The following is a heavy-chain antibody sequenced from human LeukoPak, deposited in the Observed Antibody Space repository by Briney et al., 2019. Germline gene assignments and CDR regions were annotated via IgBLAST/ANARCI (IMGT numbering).Heavy chain of an antibody. Sequence: GGSLRLSCAASGFTFSTYWMSWVRQAPGKWLEWVANMKQDGSEEYYVDSVKGRFTISRDNAKNSLYLQMNSLRAEDTAVYYCARDKIVGATVLDYWGQGSLVTVSS. CDR3: ARDKIVGATVLDY. D-gene: IGHD1-26*01. J-gene: IGHJ4*02. CDR1: GFTFSTYW. CDR2: MKQDGSEE. V-gene: IGHV3-7*03.